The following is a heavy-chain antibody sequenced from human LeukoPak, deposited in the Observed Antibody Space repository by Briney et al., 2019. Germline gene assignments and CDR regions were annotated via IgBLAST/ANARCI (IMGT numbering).Heavy chain of an antibody. CDR3: ASRAPRLHYYGSGRSFDY. D-gene: IGHD3-10*01. J-gene: IGHJ4*02. V-gene: IGHV4-34*01. CDR2: INHSGST. CDR1: GGSFSGYY. Sequence: SETLSLTCAVYGGSFSGYYWSWIRQPPGKGLEWIGEINHSGSTNYNPSLKSRVTISVDTSKNQFSLKLSSVTAADTAVYYCASRAPRLHYYGSGRSFDYWGQGTLVTVSS.